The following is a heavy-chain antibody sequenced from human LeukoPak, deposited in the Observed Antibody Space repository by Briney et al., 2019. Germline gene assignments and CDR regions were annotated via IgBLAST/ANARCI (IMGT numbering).Heavy chain of an antibody. CDR3: ARERQYDMDV. CDR2: VNSDGSRT. Sequence: PGGSLRLSCVASGFTFSSHRMHWVRQAPGSGLVWVSRVNSDGSRTSYADSVKGRFTISRDNAKNTLYLQMNSLRAEDMAVYYCARERQYDMDVWGQGTTVTVSS. CDR1: GFTFSSHR. V-gene: IGHV3-74*01. J-gene: IGHJ6*02.